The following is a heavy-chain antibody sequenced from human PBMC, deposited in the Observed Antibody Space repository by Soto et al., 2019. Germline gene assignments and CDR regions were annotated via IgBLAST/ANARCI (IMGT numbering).Heavy chain of an antibody. D-gene: IGHD3-22*01. Sequence: SETLSLTCTVSGGSISSSSYYWGWIRQPPGKGLEWIGYIYYSGSTNYNPSLKSRVTISVDTSKNQFSLKLSSVTAADTAVYYCAANYYDSSGYVWFDPWGQGTLVTVSS. J-gene: IGHJ5*02. CDR1: GGSISSSSYY. CDR3: AANYYDSSGYVWFDP. V-gene: IGHV4-39*07. CDR2: IYYSGST.